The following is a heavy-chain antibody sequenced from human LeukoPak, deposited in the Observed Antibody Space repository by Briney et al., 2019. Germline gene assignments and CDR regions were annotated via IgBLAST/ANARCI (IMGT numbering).Heavy chain of an antibody. D-gene: IGHD3-9*01. CDR2: INPKSGGT. Sequence: ASVKVSCKASGYTFTGYYMHWVRQAPGQGLEWMGWINPKSGGTNYAQKFQGRVTMTRDTSISTAYMELSRLRSDDTAVYYCARVVLRYFDWLQPEYYFDYWGQGTLVTVSS. J-gene: IGHJ4*02. CDR1: GYTFTGYY. V-gene: IGHV1-2*02. CDR3: ARVVLRYFDWLQPEYYFDY.